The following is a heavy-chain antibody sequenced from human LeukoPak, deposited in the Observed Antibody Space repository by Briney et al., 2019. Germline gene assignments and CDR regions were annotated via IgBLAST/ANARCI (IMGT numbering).Heavy chain of an antibody. CDR1: GFTLSSYA. Sequence: GGSLRLSCAASGFTLSSYAIHWVRQAPGKGLEYVSAISSNGGSTYYANSVKGRFTISRDNSKNTLYLQMGSLRAEDMAVYYCARPGNAISYGAYYFDYWGQGTLVTVSS. CDR2: ISSNGGST. D-gene: IGHD3-16*01. V-gene: IGHV3-64*01. J-gene: IGHJ4*02. CDR3: ARPGNAISYGAYYFDY.